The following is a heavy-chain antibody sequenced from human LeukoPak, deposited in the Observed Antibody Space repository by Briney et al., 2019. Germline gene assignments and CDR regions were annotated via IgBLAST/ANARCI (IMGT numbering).Heavy chain of an antibody. CDR3: AGGILLNYYGSGSYYYDAFDI. D-gene: IGHD3-10*01. CDR2: IWYDGSNK. Sequence: GGSLRLSCAASGFTFSSYGMHWVRQAPGKGLEWVAVIWYDGSNKYYADSVKGRFTISRDNSKNTLYLQMNSLRAEDTAVYYCAGGILLNYYGSGSYYYDAFDIWGQGTMVTVSS. CDR1: GFTFSSYG. V-gene: IGHV3-33*01. J-gene: IGHJ3*02.